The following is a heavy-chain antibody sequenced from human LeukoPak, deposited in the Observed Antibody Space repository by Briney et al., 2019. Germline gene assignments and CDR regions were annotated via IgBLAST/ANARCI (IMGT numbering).Heavy chain of an antibody. CDR3: AIHWHAGTYQPFDF. CDR2: ISTYNGDK. CDR1: GCTFTNYG. D-gene: IGHD1-26*01. V-gene: IGHV1-18*01. J-gene: IGHJ4*02. Sequence: ASVKVSCKASGCTFTNYGITWVRQAPGQGPEWVGWISTYNGDKGYAQNLQGRLTLTTDTSTNTAYMDLRSLRSDDTAVYYCAIHWHAGTYQPFDFWGQGTLVTVSS.